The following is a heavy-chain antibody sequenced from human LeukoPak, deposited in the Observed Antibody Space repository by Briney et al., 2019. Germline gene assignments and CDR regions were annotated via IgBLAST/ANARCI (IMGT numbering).Heavy chain of an antibody. J-gene: IGHJ4*02. D-gene: IGHD6-6*01. V-gene: IGHV3-23*01. CDR1: GFTFSTYA. CDR3: AKDGQYSSSSPYYFDY. Sequence: PGGSLRLSCAAAGFTFSTYAMSWVRQAPGKGLEWVSVISGSGDSKYYADSVKGRFTISRDNSKNTLYLQMNSLRAEDTAVYYCAKDGQYSSSSPYYFDYWGQGTLVTVSS. CDR2: ISGSGDSK.